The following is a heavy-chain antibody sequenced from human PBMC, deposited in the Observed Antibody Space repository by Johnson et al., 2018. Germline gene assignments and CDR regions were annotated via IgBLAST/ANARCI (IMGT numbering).Heavy chain of an antibody. J-gene: IGHJ4*02. D-gene: IGHD3-22*01. Sequence: QVQPGQSGGGVVQHGRTLRLSCVASGFTFSNYAMHWVRQAPGKGPEWVAVIWDVGSNNYYADSAEGRLTISRDDSKNTLYLEMNSPRAEDTAVYYCANPEFYDSSGYYYTDYWGQGTLVTVSS. CDR2: IWDVGSNN. V-gene: IGHV3-33*06. CDR3: ANPEFYDSSGYYYTDY. CDR1: GFTFSNYA.